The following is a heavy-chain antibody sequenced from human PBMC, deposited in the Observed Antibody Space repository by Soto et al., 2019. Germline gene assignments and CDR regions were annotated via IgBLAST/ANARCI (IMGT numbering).Heavy chain of an antibody. CDR2: IKQDGSEK. D-gene: IGHD2-2*03. CDR1: GFTFSSYW. CDR3: ARDTAPGYCSSTSCPGGY. J-gene: IGHJ4*02. Sequence: GGSLRLSCAASGFTFSSYWMSWVRQAPGKGLEWVANIKQDGSEKYYVDSVKGRFTISRDNAKNSLYLQMNSLRAEDTAVYYCARDTAPGYCSSTSCPGGYWGQGTLVTVSS. V-gene: IGHV3-7*01.